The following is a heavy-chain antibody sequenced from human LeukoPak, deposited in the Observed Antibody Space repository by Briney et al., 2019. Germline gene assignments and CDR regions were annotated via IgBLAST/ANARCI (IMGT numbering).Heavy chain of an antibody. J-gene: IGHJ4*02. Sequence: SGTLSLTCAVYGGSFSGYYWSWIRQPPGKGLEWIGEINRSGSTNYNPSLKSRVTISVDTSKNQFSLKLSSVTAADTAVYYCARWIKFITGTRVDYWGQGTLVTVSS. CDR2: INRSGST. D-gene: IGHD1-7*01. V-gene: IGHV4-34*01. CDR1: GGSFSGYY. CDR3: ARWIKFITGTRVDY.